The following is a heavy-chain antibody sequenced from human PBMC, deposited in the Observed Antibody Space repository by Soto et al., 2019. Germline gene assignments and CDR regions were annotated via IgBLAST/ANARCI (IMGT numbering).Heavy chain of an antibody. CDR1: GYTFTGYY. J-gene: IGHJ4*02. V-gene: IGHV1-2*02. CDR2: ISPNSGGT. CDR3: GKGRRRDVGGFY. Sequence: ASVKVSCKASGYTFTGYYIHWVRQAPGQGPEWMGEISPNSGGTKYAQRFQGRVTMTRDTSITTVYMELSNLSPDDTAVYYCGKGRRRDVGGFYLGQGTMVTVSA. D-gene: IGHD1-1*01.